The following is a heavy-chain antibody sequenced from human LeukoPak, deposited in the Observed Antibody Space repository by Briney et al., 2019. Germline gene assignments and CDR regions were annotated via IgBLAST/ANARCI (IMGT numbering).Heavy chain of an antibody. D-gene: IGHD6-6*01. CDR2: ISGSGGSA. J-gene: IGHJ4*02. CDR1: GFTFSSYA. V-gene: IGHV3-23*01. Sequence: GGSLRLSCAASGFTFSSYAMSWVRQAPGKGLEWVSAISGSGGSAYYADSVKGRFTISRDNSKNTLYLQMNSLRAEHTAISYCAKDVAALPPYYFDCWGQGTLVTVSS. CDR3: AKDVAALPPYYFDC.